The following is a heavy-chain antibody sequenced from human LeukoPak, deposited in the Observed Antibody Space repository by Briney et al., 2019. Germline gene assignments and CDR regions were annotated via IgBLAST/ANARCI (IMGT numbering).Heavy chain of an antibody. J-gene: IGHJ4*02. CDR3: ARETITFGGVIVPYHYFDY. CDR1: GGSISSGGYY. CDR2: IHYSGST. D-gene: IGHD3-16*02. V-gene: IGHV4-31*03. Sequence: PSQTLSLTCTVSGGSISSGGYYWSWIRQHPGKGLEWIGYIHYSGSTYYNPSLKSRVTISVDTSKNQFSLKLSSVTAADTAVYYCARETITFGGVIVPYHYFDYWGQGTLVTVSS.